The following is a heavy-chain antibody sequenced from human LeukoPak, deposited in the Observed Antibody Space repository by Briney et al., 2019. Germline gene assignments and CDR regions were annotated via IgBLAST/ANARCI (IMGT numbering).Heavy chain of an antibody. CDR1: GGSISSGGYY. CDR2: IYYSGST. V-gene: IGHV4-31*03. Sequence: SQTLSLTCTVSGGSISSGGYYWSWIRQHPGKGLEWIGYIYYSGSTYYNPSLKSRVTISVDTSKNQFSLKLSSVTAADPAVYYCAREWQGSGSYRGGLKFDPWGQGTLVTVSS. J-gene: IGHJ5*02. D-gene: IGHD3-10*01. CDR3: AREWQGSGSYRGGLKFDP.